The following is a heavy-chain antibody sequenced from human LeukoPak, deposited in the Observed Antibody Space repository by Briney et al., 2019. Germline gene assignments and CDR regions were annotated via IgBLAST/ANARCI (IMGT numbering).Heavy chain of an antibody. Sequence: GGSLRLSCAASGFXFSSYVITWVRQAPGKGLEWVSTISDTAGRTYYADSVKGRFTISRDNSKNTLYLQMNSLRADDTAVYYCANPIAAAGTPYWGQGTLVTVSS. D-gene: IGHD6-13*01. J-gene: IGHJ4*02. CDR1: GFXFSSYV. CDR3: ANPIAAAGTPY. CDR2: ISDTAGRT. V-gene: IGHV3-23*01.